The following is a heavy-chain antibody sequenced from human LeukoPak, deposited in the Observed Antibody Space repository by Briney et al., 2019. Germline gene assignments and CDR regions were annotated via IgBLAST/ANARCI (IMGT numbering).Heavy chain of an antibody. CDR3: ARGYSYSMDV. J-gene: IGHJ6*02. Sequence: SVKVSCKASGYTFTTYYIHWVRQAPGQGLEWMGLINPSSNYAKYAQKFQGRVTMTRDTSTSTVYMELSSLRSEDTAVYYCARGYSYSMDVWGQGTTVTVPS. CDR2: INPSSNYA. V-gene: IGHV1-46*01. CDR1: GYTFTTYY.